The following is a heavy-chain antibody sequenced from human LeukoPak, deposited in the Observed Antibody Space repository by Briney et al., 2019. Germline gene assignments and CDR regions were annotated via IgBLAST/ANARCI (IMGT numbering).Heavy chain of an antibody. CDR2: ISSGASTI. CDR3: ARDKTDYDYVWGSYRPMDY. J-gene: IGHJ4*02. D-gene: IGHD3-16*02. V-gene: IGHV3-48*03. CDR1: GFTFSSYE. Sequence: GGSLRLSCAASGFTFSSYEMNWVRQAPGKGLEWVSFISSGASTIYYADSVKGRFTISRDNAKNSLYLQMNSLRAEGTAVYYCARDKTDYDYVWGSYRPMDYWGQGALVTVSS.